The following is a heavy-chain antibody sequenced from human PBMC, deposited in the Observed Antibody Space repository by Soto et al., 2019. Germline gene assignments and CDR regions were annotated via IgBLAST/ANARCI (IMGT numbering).Heavy chain of an antibody. CDR2: ISYDGSNK. D-gene: IGHD6-13*01. Sequence: GGSLRLSCAASGLTFSSYAMHWVRQAPGKGLEWVAVISYDGSNKYYAGSVKGRFTISRDNSKNTLYLQMNSLRAEDTAVYYCARSSIAAAYFDYWGQGTLVTVSS. J-gene: IGHJ4*02. CDR3: ARSSIAAAYFDY. V-gene: IGHV3-30-3*01. CDR1: GLTFSSYA.